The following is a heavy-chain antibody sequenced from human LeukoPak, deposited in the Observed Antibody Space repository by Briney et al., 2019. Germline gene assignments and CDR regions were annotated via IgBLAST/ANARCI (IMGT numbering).Heavy chain of an antibody. CDR1: GGSVNSGSYY. CDR2: IYYSGST. D-gene: IGHD2-15*01. CDR3: AGSYCSGGSCYSSWYFDL. J-gene: IGHJ2*01. Sequence: SETLSLTCTVSGGSVNSGSYYWNWIRQPPGKGLEWIGYIYYSGSTNYNPSLKSRVTISVDTSKNQFSLKLSSVTAADTAVYYCAGSYCSGGSCYSSWYFDLWGRGTLVTVSS. V-gene: IGHV4-61*01.